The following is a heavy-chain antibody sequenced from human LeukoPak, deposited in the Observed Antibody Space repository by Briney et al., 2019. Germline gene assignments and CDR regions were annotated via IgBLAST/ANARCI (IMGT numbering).Heavy chain of an antibody. D-gene: IGHD2-2*01. Sequence: GGSLRLSRAASGFTVSSNYMSWVRQAPGKGLEWVSVIYSGGSTYYADSVKGRFTISRDNSKNTLYLQMNSLRAEDTAVYYCAGSTHNYYYYGMDVWGQGTTVTVSS. CDR2: IYSGGST. J-gene: IGHJ6*02. CDR1: GFTVSSNY. CDR3: AGSTHNYYYYGMDV. V-gene: IGHV3-53*01.